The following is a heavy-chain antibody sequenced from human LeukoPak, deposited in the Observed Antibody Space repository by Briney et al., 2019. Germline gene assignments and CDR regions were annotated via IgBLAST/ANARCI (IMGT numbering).Heavy chain of an antibody. Sequence: GGSLRLSCAASGFTFSSYSMNWVRQAPGKGLEWVSSISSGSSYIYYADSVKGRFTISRDNAKNSLYLQMNSLRDEDTAVYYCARLKSYRGYGYYFDYWGQGTLVTVSS. V-gene: IGHV3-21*01. CDR1: GFTFSSYS. D-gene: IGHD5-12*01. CDR3: ARLKSYRGYGYYFDY. CDR2: ISSGSSYI. J-gene: IGHJ4*02.